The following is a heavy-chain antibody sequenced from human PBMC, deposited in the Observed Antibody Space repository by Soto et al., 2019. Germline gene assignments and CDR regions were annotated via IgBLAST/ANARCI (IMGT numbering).Heavy chain of an antibody. CDR3: ARHQIAMTVLKIYFDL. D-gene: IGHD2-21*01. Sequence: VGSLRLSCAASGFTFSDYAMTWVRQAPGKGLEWVASISDSSSTTYYADSVKGRFTISRDNSKNTLYLQMDTLRAEDTAVYYCARHQIAMTVLKIYFDLWGQGTMVTVSS. V-gene: IGHV3-23*01. J-gene: IGHJ3*01. CDR2: ISDSSSTT. CDR1: GFTFSDYA.